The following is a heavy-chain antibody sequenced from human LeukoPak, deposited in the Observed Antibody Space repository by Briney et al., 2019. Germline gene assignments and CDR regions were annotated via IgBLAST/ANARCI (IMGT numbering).Heavy chain of an antibody. CDR2: VYAGGIT. Sequence: SETLSLTCTVSGGSVSSYYWNWVRQHAGQGLEWIGRVYAGGITDYNPPLKSRVTMSVDTSKNQFSLGLRSVAAADTAVYYCARDWCSGWSGDAFEIWGQGTMVTVSS. CDR3: ARDWCSGWSGDAFEI. CDR1: GGSVSSYY. J-gene: IGHJ3*02. D-gene: IGHD6-19*01. V-gene: IGHV4-4*07.